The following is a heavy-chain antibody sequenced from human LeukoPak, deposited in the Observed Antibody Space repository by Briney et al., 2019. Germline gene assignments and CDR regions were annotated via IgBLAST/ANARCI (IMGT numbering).Heavy chain of an antibody. J-gene: IGHJ3*02. CDR3: ARGGNYDPGAIDI. CDR1: GGSISSTANS. V-gene: IGHV4-30-2*01. D-gene: IGHD3-16*01. Sequence: PSETLSLTCAVSGGSISSTANSWIWIRQPPGKGLESIGSIYHSGSTNYNPSPKSRATTSVDRSDTQFSLRLASVTAADTAVYYFARGGNYDPGAIDIWGQGTMVTASS. CDR2: IYHSGST.